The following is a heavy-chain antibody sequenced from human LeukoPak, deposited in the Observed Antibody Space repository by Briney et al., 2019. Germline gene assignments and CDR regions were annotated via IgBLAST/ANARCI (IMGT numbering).Heavy chain of an antibody. D-gene: IGHD6-19*01. V-gene: IGHV3-30*02. CDR2: IRYDGSNK. Sequence: GGSLRLSCAASGFTFSNIGMHWVRQAPGKGQELVAFIRYDGSNKYYVDSVKGRFTISRDNSKNTLSLQMNSLRPEDTAVYYCARKGFGSITVPGTFDYWGQGILVTVSS. J-gene: IGHJ4*02. CDR1: GFTFSNIG. CDR3: ARKGFGSITVPGTFDY.